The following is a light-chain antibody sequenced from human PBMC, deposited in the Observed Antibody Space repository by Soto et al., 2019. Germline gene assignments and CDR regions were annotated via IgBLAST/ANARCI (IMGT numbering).Light chain of an antibody. V-gene: IGKV1-5*01. CDR1: QSISSW. CDR2: DAS. CDR3: QQYNSYSRT. Sequence: EIQMTQSPSLLSASVGDRVTITCPASQSISSWLAWYQQKPGKAPKLLIYDASSLESGVPSRFSGSGSGTEFTLTISSLQPDDVATYYCQQYNSYSRTFGQGTKVDIK. J-gene: IGKJ1*01.